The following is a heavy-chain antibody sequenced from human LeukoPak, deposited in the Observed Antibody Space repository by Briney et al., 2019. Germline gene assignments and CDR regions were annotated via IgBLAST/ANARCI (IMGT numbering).Heavy chain of an antibody. CDR2: IYYSGST. CDR3: ARVENVIYYDSRAGAFDI. D-gene: IGHD3-22*01. V-gene: IGHV4-59*12. CDR1: GGSISSYY. J-gene: IGHJ3*02. Sequence: SETLSLTCTVSGGSISSYYWSWIRQPPGKGLEWIGSIYYSGSTYYNPSLKSRVTISVDTPKNQFSLKLSSVIAADTAVYYCARVENVIYYDSRAGAFDIWGQGTMVTVSS.